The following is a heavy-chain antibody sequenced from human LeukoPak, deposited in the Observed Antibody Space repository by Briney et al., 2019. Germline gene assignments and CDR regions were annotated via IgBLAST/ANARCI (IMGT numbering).Heavy chain of an antibody. D-gene: IGHD4-17*01. Sequence: ASVKVSCKASGYTFTGYYMHWVRQAPGQGLEWMGWINPNSGGTNYAQKFQGRVTMTRDTSISTAYMELSRLRSDDTAVYYCARPAPDHGDETLYFDYWGQGTLVTVSS. J-gene: IGHJ4*02. CDR1: GYTFTGYY. CDR3: ARPAPDHGDETLYFDY. V-gene: IGHV1-2*02. CDR2: INPNSGGT.